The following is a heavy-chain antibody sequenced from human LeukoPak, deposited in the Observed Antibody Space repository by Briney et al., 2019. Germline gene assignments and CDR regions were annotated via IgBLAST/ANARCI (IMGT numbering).Heavy chain of an antibody. CDR2: ISAYNGNT. V-gene: IGHV1-18*04. Sequence: ASVKVSCKASGYTFTGYYMHWVRQAPGQGLEWMGWISAYNGNTNYAQKLQGRVTMTTDTSTSTAYMELRSLRSDDTAVYYCAIVGANGFDYWGQGTLVTVSS. CDR3: AIVGANGFDY. J-gene: IGHJ4*02. CDR1: GYTFTGYY. D-gene: IGHD1-26*01.